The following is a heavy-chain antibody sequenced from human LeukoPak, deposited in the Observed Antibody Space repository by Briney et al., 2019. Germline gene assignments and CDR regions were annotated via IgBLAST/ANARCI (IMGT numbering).Heavy chain of an antibody. V-gene: IGHV3-7*01. D-gene: IGHD3-22*01. CDR1: GFIFSRYW. Sequence: GGSLRLSCAASGFIFSRYWMTWVRQAPGKGLKWVANIRQDGSEIYYVDSVKGRFTISRDNAKNSLYLQMNSLSAEDTAVYYCARVVVISPTYYFDFWGQGALVTVPS. CDR2: IRQDGSEI. CDR3: ARVVVISPTYYFDF. J-gene: IGHJ4*02.